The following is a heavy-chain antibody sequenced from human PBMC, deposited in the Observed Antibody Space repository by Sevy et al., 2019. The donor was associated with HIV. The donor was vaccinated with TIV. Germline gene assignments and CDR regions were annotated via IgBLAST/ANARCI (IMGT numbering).Heavy chain of an antibody. J-gene: IGHJ4*02. CDR3: ARDLEFYDYGDYGPAFMPDY. D-gene: IGHD4-17*01. CDR2: IWFDGSNT. CDR1: GFTFSTYG. Sequence: GGSLRLSCAASGFTFSTYGMHWVRQAPGKGLEWVAVIWFDGSNTYYADSVKGRFTISRDIAKNTLHVQMNSLRAEDMEVYYCARDLEFYDYGDYGPAFMPDYWGQGTLVTVSS. V-gene: IGHV3-33*01.